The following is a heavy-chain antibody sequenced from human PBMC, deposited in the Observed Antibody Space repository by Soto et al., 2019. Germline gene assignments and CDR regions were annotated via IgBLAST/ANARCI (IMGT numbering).Heavy chain of an antibody. CDR2: VRGNDDNA. J-gene: IGHJ4*02. V-gene: IGHV3-23*01. CDR3: AKDWTQFDY. D-gene: IGHD3-3*01. Sequence: GGSLRLSCAASGFIFSDYAMSWVRQAPGKGLEWVSLVRGNDDNAYYADSVRGRFTISRDNSKNTLYLQMNSLRAEDTAVYYCAKDWTQFDYWGPGTLVTVSS. CDR1: GFIFSDYA.